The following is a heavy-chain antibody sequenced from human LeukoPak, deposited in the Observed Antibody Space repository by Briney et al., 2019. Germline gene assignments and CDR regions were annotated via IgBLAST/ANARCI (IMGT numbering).Heavy chain of an antibody. J-gene: IGHJ3*02. CDR2: IYYGGST. CDR3: ARPAREGSSGRLDAFDI. D-gene: IGHD3-22*01. V-gene: IGHV4-39*01. Sequence: SETLSLTCTVSGGSISSCSCYWGWIRQPPGKGLEWIGSIYYGGSTHYNPSLKSRVTISVDTSKNQFSLKLSSVTAADTAVYYCARPAREGSSGRLDAFDIWGQGTMVTVSS. CDR1: GGSISSCSCY.